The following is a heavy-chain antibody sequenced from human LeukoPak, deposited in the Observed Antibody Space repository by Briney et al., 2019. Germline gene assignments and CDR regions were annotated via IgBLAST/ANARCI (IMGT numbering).Heavy chain of an antibody. D-gene: IGHD2-15*01. CDR2: IYYSGST. V-gene: IGHV4-39*07. Sequence: SETLSLTCTVSGGSLSSSSYYWGWIRQPPGKGLEWIGSIYYSGSTYYNPSLKSRVTISVDTSKNQFSLKLSSVTAADTAVYYCARDISRGSDAFDIWGQGTMVTVSS. J-gene: IGHJ3*02. CDR1: GGSLSSSSYY. CDR3: ARDISRGSDAFDI.